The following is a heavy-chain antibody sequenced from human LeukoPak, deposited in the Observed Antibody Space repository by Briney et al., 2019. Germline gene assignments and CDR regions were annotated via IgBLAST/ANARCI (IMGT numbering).Heavy chain of an antibody. CDR2: IYYSGST. CDR1: GGSISGYY. J-gene: IGHJ6*02. CDR3: ARRWGSGSYYSNYYGMDV. V-gene: IGHV4-59*08. D-gene: IGHD1-26*01. Sequence: SQTLSLTCTVSGGSISGYYWSWIRQPPGKGLEWIGYIYYSGSTNYNPSLKSRVTISLDTSKNQFSLKLSSVTAADTAVYYCARRWGSGSYYSNYYGMDVWGQGTTVTVSS.